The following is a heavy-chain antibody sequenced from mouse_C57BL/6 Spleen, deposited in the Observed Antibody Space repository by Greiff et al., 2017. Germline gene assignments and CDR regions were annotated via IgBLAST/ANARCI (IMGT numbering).Heavy chain of an antibody. J-gene: IGHJ4*01. CDR1: GFSLTSYA. Sequence: VKLVESGPGLVAPSQSLSITCTVSGFSLTSYALSWVRQPPGKGLEWLGVIWTGGGTNYNSALNSRLSISKDNSKSQVFLKMNSLQTDNTARYYCAYYSNYEGAMDYWGQGTSVTVSS. CDR3: AYYSNYEGAMDY. V-gene: IGHV2-9-1*01. D-gene: IGHD2-5*01. CDR2: IWTGGGT.